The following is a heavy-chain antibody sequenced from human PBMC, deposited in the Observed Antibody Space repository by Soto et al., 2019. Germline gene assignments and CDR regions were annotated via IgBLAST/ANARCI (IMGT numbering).Heavy chain of an antibody. CDR2: SSSTGSYI. CDR3: ARGGPQDGMDV. V-gene: IGHV3-21*01. D-gene: IGHD5-12*01. J-gene: IGHJ6*02. Sequence: VQLVETGGGLVKPGGSLRLYCAVSGFSFSSYSMNWVRQAPGKGLEWVSSSSSTGSYIDYADSVKGRFLISRDNAKKSLYLQMNSLRAEDTAVYYCARGGPQDGMDVWGQGTTGSVS. CDR1: GFSFSSYS.